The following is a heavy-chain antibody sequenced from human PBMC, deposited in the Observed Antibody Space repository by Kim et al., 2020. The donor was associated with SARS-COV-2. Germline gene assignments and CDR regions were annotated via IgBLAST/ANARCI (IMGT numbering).Heavy chain of an antibody. CDR3: ARERSQRGVGYYGMDV. D-gene: IGHD6-25*01. Sequence: KFQGRVTMTRDTSISTAYMELSRLRSDDTAVYYCARERSQRGVGYYGMDVWGQGTTVTVSS. J-gene: IGHJ6*02. V-gene: IGHV1-2*02.